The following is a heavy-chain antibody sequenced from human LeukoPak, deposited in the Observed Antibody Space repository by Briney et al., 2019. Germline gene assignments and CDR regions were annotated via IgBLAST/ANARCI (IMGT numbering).Heavy chain of an antibody. V-gene: IGHV3-30*02. D-gene: IGHD3-3*02. CDR3: AKVIWTGIIGH. CDR2: IRYDESEA. Sequence: GGSLRLSGAASRFSCSSYGMHWVGQAPGKGLAGVEFIRYDESEAYYADSVRGRFTISRKNSKNMLFLQMNSLRPEDTAVYYCAKVIWTGIIGHWGQGTLVTVTS. CDR1: RFSCSSYG. J-gene: IGHJ4*02.